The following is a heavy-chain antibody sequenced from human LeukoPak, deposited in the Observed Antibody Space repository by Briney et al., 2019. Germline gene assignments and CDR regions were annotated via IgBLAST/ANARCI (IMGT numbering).Heavy chain of an antibody. V-gene: IGHV1-2*02. CDR3: ARRPGGELYYMDV. CDR2: INPNSGGT. J-gene: IGHJ6*03. CDR1: GYTFTGYY. D-gene: IGHD1-26*01. Sequence: GSSVKVSCKASGYTFTGYYMHWVRQAPGQGLEWMGWINPNSGGTNYAQKFQGRVTMTRDTSISTAYMELSRLRSDDTAVYYCARRPGGELYYMDVWGKGTTVTVSS.